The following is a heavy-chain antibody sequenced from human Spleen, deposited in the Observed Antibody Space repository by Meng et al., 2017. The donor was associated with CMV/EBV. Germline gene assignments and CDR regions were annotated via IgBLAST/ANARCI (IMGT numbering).Heavy chain of an antibody. Sequence: ASVKVSCKASRFTFTDYYIHWVRQAPGQGLEWMGWINPNSGGTNYAQKFQGRVTMTRDTSISTAYMELSRLRSDDTAVYYCARVRGDYGMDVWGQGTTVTVSS. J-gene: IGHJ6*02. D-gene: IGHD4-17*01. CDR1: RFTFTDYY. CDR3: ARVRGDYGMDV. CDR2: INPNSGGT. V-gene: IGHV1-2*02.